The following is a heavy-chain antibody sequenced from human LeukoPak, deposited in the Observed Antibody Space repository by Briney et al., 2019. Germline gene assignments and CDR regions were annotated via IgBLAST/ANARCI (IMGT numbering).Heavy chain of an antibody. D-gene: IGHD3-22*01. J-gene: IGHJ5*02. CDR1: GGSISSYY. Sequence: PSETLSLTCTVSGGSISSYYWSWIRQPPGKGLEWIGYIYYSGSTNYNPSLKSRVTISEDTSKNQCSLKLTSVTAADTAVYYCARHRAYDSGTYYRWFDPWGPGILVTVSS. CDR2: IYYSGST. V-gene: IGHV4-59*08. CDR3: ARHRAYDSGTYYRWFDP.